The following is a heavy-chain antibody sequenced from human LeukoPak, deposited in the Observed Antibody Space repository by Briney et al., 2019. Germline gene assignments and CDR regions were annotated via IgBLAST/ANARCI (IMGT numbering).Heavy chain of an antibody. CDR2: IKKDGSEN. D-gene: IGHD4-17*01. CDR3: ASDRGEYYGDYEDY. CDR1: GFTFSSYW. Sequence: GGSLRLSCAASGFTFSSYWMSWVRQAPGKGLEWVANIKKDGSENYYVDSVKGRFTISRDNAKNSLYLQMNSLRAEDTAIYYCASDRGEYYGDYEDYWGQGTLVTVSS. V-gene: IGHV3-7*01. J-gene: IGHJ4*02.